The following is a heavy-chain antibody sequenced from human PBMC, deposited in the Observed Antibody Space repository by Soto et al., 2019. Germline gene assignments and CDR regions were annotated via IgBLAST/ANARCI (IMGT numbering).Heavy chain of an antibody. V-gene: IGHV1-69*06. Sequence: SVKVSCKASGGTFSSYAISWVRQAPGHGLEWMGGIIPIFGTANYAQKFQGRVTITADKSTSTGYMELSSLRSEDTAVYYCAREVVELTHYYYGMDVWGQGTTVIVSS. CDR1: GGTFSSYA. J-gene: IGHJ6*02. CDR2: IIPIFGTA. D-gene: IGHD1-7*01. CDR3: AREVVELTHYYYGMDV.